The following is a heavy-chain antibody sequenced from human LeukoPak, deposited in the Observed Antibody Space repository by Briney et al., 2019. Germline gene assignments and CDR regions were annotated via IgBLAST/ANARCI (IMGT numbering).Heavy chain of an antibody. D-gene: IGHD6-13*01. CDR2: ISGSGGST. CDR3: AKGLYSSSWYNLEPGYYYYYYMDV. Sequence: PPGGSLRLSCAASGFTFSSYAMSWVRQAPGKGLEWVSAISGSGGSTYYADSVKGRFTISRDNSKNTLYLQMNSLRAEDTAVYYCAKGLYSSSWYNLEPGYYYYYYMDVWGKGTTVTVSS. J-gene: IGHJ6*03. V-gene: IGHV3-23*01. CDR1: GFTFSSYA.